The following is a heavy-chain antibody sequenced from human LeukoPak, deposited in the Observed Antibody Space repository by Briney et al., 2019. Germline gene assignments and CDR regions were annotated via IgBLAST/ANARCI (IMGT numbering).Heavy chain of an antibody. CDR1: GFSFSDFY. CDR2: IGTRSNPI. V-gene: IGHV3-11*01. D-gene: IGHD1-26*01. Sequence: GGSLRLSCAASGFSFSDFYVSWIRQAPGMGLEWISYIGTRSNPIYYADSVKGRFTISRDDAKNSLYLQMNSLRDEDTAVYFCAREARGSGRDFDYWGQGILVTVSS. J-gene: IGHJ4*02. CDR3: AREARGSGRDFDY.